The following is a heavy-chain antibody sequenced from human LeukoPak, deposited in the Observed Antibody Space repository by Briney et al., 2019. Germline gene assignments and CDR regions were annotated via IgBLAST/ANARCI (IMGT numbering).Heavy chain of an antibody. D-gene: IGHD6-6*01. CDR3: ARDSSSPRVKYFQH. CDR2: INHSGST. V-gene: IGHV4-34*01. J-gene: IGHJ1*01. Sequence: PSETLSLTCAVYGGSFSGYYWSRIRQPPGKGLEWIGEINHSGSTNYNPSLKSRVTISVDTSKNQFSLKLSSVTAADTAVYYCARDSSSPRVKYFQHWGQGTLVTISS. CDR1: GGSFSGYY.